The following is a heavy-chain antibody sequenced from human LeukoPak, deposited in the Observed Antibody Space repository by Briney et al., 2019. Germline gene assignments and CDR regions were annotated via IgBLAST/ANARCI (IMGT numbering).Heavy chain of an antibody. D-gene: IGHD3-3*01. CDR1: GGSISSGGYY. CDR2: IYYSGST. V-gene: IGHV4-31*03. CDR3: ASSDAYYDFWSGTRPDAFDI. Sequence: PSQTLSLTCTVSGGSISSGGYYWSWIRQHPGKGLEWIGYIYYSGSTYYNPSLKSRVTISVGTSKNQFSLKLSSVTAADTAVYYCASSDAYYDFWSGTRPDAFDIWGQGTMVTVSS. J-gene: IGHJ3*02.